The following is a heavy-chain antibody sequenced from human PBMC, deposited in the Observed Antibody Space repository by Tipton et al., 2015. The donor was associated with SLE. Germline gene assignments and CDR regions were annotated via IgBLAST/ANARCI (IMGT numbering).Heavy chain of an antibody. Sequence: SLRLSCAASGFTFSSYGMHWVRQAPGKGLEWVAFIRYDGSNKYYADSVKGRFTISRDNSKNTLYLQMNSLRAEDTAVYYCAKDGVYYYDSSGYFDIWGQGTMVTVSS. V-gene: IGHV3-30*02. D-gene: IGHD3-22*01. CDR3: AKDGVYYYDSSGYFDI. CDR1: GFTFSSYG. CDR2: IRYDGSNK. J-gene: IGHJ3*02.